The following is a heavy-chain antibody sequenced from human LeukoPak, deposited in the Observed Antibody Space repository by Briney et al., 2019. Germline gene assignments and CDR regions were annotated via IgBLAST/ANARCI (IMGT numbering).Heavy chain of an antibody. J-gene: IGHJ4*02. CDR3: ARDAAYKKFDY. CDR2: MSPDGNGK. CDR1: GFTFSSYW. Sequence: GGSLRLSCAASGFTFSSYWMNWARQAPGKGLEWVASMSPDGNGKGYVHSVRGRFTISRDNAENSLYLHMDRLTAEDTAVYYCARDAAYKKFDYWGQGTVVTVSS. V-gene: IGHV3-7*03. D-gene: IGHD2-21*01.